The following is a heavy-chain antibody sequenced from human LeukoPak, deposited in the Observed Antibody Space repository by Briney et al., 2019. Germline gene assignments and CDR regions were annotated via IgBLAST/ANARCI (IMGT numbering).Heavy chain of an antibody. CDR2: IYYSGST. CDR3: ASAGRSWYGGAYYYYYMDV. D-gene: IGHD3-10*01. V-gene: IGHV4-39*07. CDR1: GGSISSSSYY. Sequence: SETLSLTCTVSGGSISSSSYYWGWIRQPPGKGLEWIGSIYYSGSTNYNPSLKSRVTISVDTSKSQFSLKLNSVTAADTAVYYCASAGRSWYGGAYYYYYMDVWGKGTTVTVSS. J-gene: IGHJ6*03.